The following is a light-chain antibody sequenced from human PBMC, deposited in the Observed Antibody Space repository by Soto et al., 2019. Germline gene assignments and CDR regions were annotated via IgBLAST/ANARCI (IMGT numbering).Light chain of an antibody. Sequence: EIVMTQSPATLSVSPGERATLSCRASQSVSSNLAWYQQKPGQAPRLLIYGASTRATGIPARFSGSGSGTEFTLTISSLQSEEFGVYYCQRYNNWPWTFGQGTKVEIK. CDR2: GAS. CDR1: QSVSSN. J-gene: IGKJ1*01. V-gene: IGKV3-15*01. CDR3: QRYNNWPWT.